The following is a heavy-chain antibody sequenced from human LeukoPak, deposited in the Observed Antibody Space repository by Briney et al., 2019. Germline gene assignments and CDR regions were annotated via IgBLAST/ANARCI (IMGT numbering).Heavy chain of an antibody. V-gene: IGHV3-7*01. J-gene: IGHJ4*02. CDR2: IKQDGSEK. CDR3: ASGRSRQLERYYFDY. D-gene: IGHD6-13*01. Sequence: PGGSLRLSCAASGFTFSSYWMSWVRQAPGKGLEWVTNIKQDGSEKYYVDSVKGRFTLSRDNAKNSLYLQMNSLRAEDTAVYYCASGRSRQLERYYFDYWGQGTLVTVSS. CDR1: GFTFSSYW.